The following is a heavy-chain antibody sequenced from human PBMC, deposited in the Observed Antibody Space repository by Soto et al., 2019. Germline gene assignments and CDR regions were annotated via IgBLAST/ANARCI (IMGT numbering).Heavy chain of an antibody. V-gene: IGHV3-9*01. Sequence: SLRLTCAASGFAYDDYAMHWVRQAPGKGMEWVSGISWNSGSIGYADSVKGRFTISRDNAKNSLYLQMNSLRAEDTALYYCAKDEYCSSTSCYSAFDIWGQGTMVTVSS. CDR2: ISWNSGSI. CDR1: GFAYDDYA. J-gene: IGHJ3*02. D-gene: IGHD2-2*02. CDR3: AKDEYCSSTSCYSAFDI.